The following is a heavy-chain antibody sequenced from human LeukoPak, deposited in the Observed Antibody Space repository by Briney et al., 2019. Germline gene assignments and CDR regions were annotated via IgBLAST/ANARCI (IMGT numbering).Heavy chain of an antibody. V-gene: IGHV3-30*04. CDR3: ARDFYRFGGYTYAYAFDI. CDR1: GFTFSTYA. D-gene: IGHD5-18*01. J-gene: IGHJ3*02. Sequence: GGSLRLSCAASGFTFSTYAMHWVRQAPGKGLEWVAVISYDGIYKYYADSAKGRFTISRDNSKNTLYLQMNSLRVEDTTVYYCARDFYRFGGYTYAYAFDIWGQGTMVTVSS. CDR2: ISYDGIYK.